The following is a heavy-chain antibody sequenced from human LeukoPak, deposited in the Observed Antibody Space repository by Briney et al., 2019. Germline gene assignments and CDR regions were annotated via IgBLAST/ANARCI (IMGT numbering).Heavy chain of an antibody. D-gene: IGHD2-2*03. CDR3: ARLDGRDAFDI. J-gene: IGHJ3*02. CDR1: GGSISSYY. CDR2: IYYSGST. V-gene: IGHV4-59*08. Sequence: SETLSLTCTVSGGSISSYYWSWIRQPPGKGLEWIGYIYYSGSTNYNPSLKSRVTISVDTSKNKFSLKLSSVTAADTAVYYCARLDGRDAFDIWGQGTMVTVSS.